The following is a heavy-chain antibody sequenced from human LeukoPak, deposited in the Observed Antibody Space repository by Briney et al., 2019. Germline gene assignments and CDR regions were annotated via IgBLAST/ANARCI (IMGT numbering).Heavy chain of an antibody. CDR3: AREVSDGFDF. CDR2: FGTRSTSI. D-gene: IGHD5-24*01. Sequence: GGSLRLSCTASGFTFSGYSMNWIRQAPGKGLGWVSSFGTRSTSIYHAGSVKGRFAISRDNAKNLLYLQMNSLRAEDTALYYCAREVSDGFDFWGQGTLVTVSS. V-gene: IGHV3-21*01. CDR1: GFTFSGYS. J-gene: IGHJ4*02.